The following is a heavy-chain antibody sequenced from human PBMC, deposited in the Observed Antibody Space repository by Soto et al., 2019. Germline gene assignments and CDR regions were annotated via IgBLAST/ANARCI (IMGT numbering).Heavy chain of an antibody. CDR1: GFTFSNDW. CDR2: INNDGSRT. V-gene: IGHV3-74*01. J-gene: IGHJ4*02. CDR3: GTTFEY. Sequence: VGSLRLSCAASGFTFSNDWMHCVRQVAGEGLVWVSSINNDGSRTWYADSVRGRIAMSRDNARNLVYLQMNSLRAEDTAVYYCGTTFEYWGQGALVTVSS. D-gene: IGHD1-26*01.